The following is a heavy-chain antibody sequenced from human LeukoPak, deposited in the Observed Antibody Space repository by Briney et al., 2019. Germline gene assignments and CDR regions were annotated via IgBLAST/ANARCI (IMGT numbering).Heavy chain of an antibody. J-gene: IGHJ4*02. CDR1: EFTFSSYS. CDR3: ARSPQYYYDSSGYYCEH. V-gene: IGHV3-21*01. Sequence: GGSLRLSCAASEFTFSSYSMNWVRQAPGKGLEWVSSISSSSSYIYYADSVKGRFTISRDNAKNSLYLQMNSLRAEDTAVYYCARSPQYYYDSSGYYCEHWGQGTLVTVSS. D-gene: IGHD3-22*01. CDR2: ISSSSSYI.